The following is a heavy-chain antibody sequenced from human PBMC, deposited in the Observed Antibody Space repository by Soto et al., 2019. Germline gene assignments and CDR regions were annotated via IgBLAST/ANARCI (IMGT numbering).Heavy chain of an antibody. CDR3: ARGNPRIEYYYYGMDV. Sequence: GASVNVSCKSAGCSFSSYSISWLLQPPGKELEWMGGIITIIGTAKYAQTFQGRVTITADKSTNTAYMELSSLRSEDTAVYYCARGNPRIEYYYYGMDVWGQGTTVTVSS. V-gene: IGHV1-69*06. J-gene: IGHJ6*02. CDR1: GCSFSSYS. CDR2: IITIIGTA.